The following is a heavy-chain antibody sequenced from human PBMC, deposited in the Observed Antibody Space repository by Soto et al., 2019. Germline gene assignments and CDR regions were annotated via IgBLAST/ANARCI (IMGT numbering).Heavy chain of an antibody. CDR1: GFTFSTYA. CDR3: TTSSSGWPQYYFDY. J-gene: IGHJ4*02. CDR2: LTGSGGST. Sequence: GGSLRLSSAASGFTFSTYAMGWVRQAPGKGLEWVSALTGSGGSTYYAAPVKGRFTISRDDSKTTLYLQMNSLKTEDTAVYYCTTSSSGWPQYYFDYWGQGTLVTVSS. V-gene: IGHV3-23*01. D-gene: IGHD6-19*01.